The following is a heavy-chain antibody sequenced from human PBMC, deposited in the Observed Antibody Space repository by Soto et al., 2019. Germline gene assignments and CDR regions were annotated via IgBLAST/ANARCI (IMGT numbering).Heavy chain of an antibody. CDR2: IYYSGST. CDR1: GGSVSSGSYY. CDR3: ARDRVLAARAIAY. V-gene: IGHV4-61*01. D-gene: IGHD6-6*01. Sequence: SETLSLTCTVSGGSVSSGSYYWSWIRQPPGKGLEWIGYIYYSGSTNYNPSLKSRVTISVDTSKNQFSLKLSSVTAADTAVYYCARDRVLAARAIAYWGQGTLVTVSS. J-gene: IGHJ4*02.